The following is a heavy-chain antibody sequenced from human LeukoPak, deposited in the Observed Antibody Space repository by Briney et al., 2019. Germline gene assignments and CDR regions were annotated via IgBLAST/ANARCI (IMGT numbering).Heavy chain of an antibody. D-gene: IGHD1-26*01. Sequence: ASVTVSCKPSGYIFTDYYIQWVRQAPGQGLEGRGWINPKTGGINYAQKFQGRVTMTGDTSISTAYMELNSLTSDDTAMYFCARVRSSGTYFDACDICGQGTMVTVSS. V-gene: IGHV1-2*02. CDR1: GYIFTDYY. CDR2: INPKTGGI. CDR3: ARVRSSGTYFDACDI. J-gene: IGHJ3*02.